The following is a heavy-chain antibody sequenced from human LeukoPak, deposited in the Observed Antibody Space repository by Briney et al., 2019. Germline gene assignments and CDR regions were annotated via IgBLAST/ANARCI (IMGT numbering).Heavy chain of an antibody. Sequence: LGTLSLTRAVYGGSFSGYYCSWIRQPPGKGLEWIGEINHSGSTNYNPSLKSRVTISVDTSKNQFSLKLSSVTAADTGVYYCARVLRGVTFDACDMGGKGTMVTLSS. J-gene: IGHJ3*02. V-gene: IGHV4-34*01. CDR1: GGSFSGYY. D-gene: IGHD3-10*01. CDR3: ARVLRGVTFDACDM. CDR2: INHSGST.